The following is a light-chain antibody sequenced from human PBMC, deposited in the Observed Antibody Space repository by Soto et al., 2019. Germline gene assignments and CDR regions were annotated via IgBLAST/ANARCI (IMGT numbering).Light chain of an antibody. Sequence: DIPMTQSVSTLSASVGDRVTITCRASQSISSWLAWYQQKPGKAPKLLIYKASTLESGVPSRFSGSGSGTEFTLTISSLQPDDFATYYCQQYNSYSRTFGQGTKVDIK. V-gene: IGKV1-5*03. CDR2: KAS. CDR1: QSISSW. CDR3: QQYNSYSRT. J-gene: IGKJ1*01.